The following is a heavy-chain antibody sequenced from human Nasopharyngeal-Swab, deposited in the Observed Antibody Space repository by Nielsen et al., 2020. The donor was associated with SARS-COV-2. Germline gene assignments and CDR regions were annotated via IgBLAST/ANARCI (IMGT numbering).Heavy chain of an antibody. J-gene: IGHJ4*02. CDR2: INPNNGGT. Sequence: ASVKVSCKASGYNFDDYAIHWVRQAPGQGLEWMGRINPNNGGTNYAQRFQGRVTMTWDTSISTAYMEVTRLTSDDTAMYYCAREGADLWGQGTLVTVSS. V-gene: IGHV1-2*06. CDR1: GYNFDDYA. D-gene: IGHD3-16*01. CDR3: AREGADL.